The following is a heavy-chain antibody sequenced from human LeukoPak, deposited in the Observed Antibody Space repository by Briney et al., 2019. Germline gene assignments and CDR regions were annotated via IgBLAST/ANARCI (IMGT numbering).Heavy chain of an antibody. Sequence: PGGSLRLSCAASGFTFSSYGMHWVRQAPGKGLEWVAFIRYDGSNKYYADSVKGRFTISRDNSKNTLYLQMNSLRAEDTAVYYCASHYYDSSGYYLDYWGQGTLVTVSS. D-gene: IGHD3-22*01. J-gene: IGHJ4*02. CDR1: GFTFSSYG. CDR3: ASHYYDSSGYYLDY. V-gene: IGHV3-30*02. CDR2: IRYDGSNK.